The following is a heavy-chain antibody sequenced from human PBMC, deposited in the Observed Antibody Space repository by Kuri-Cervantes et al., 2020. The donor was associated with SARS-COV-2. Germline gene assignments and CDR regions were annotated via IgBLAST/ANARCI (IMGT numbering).Heavy chain of an antibody. CDR2: IYPGDDDT. V-gene: IGHV5-51*01. CDR1: GYSFTSYW. Sequence: KVSCKGSGYSFTSYWIGWVRQMPGKGLEWMGIIYPGDDDTRYSPSFQGQVTISTDKSISTAYLQWSSLKSSDTAMYYCARLPDYGDYWFDPWGQGTLVTVSS. D-gene: IGHD4-17*01. J-gene: IGHJ5*02. CDR3: ARLPDYGDYWFDP.